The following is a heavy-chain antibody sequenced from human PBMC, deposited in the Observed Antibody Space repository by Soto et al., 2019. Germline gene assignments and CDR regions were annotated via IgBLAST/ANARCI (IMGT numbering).Heavy chain of an antibody. V-gene: IGHV3-23*01. CDR2: ISGSGGST. CDR1: GLTFSDYY. Sequence: GGSLRLSCAASGLTFSDYYMSWIRQAPGKGLEWVSAISGSGGSTYYADSVKGRFTISRDNSKNTLYLQMNSLRAEDTAVYYCAKRGITMVRGVIPAPWGQGTLVTVSS. D-gene: IGHD3-10*01. J-gene: IGHJ5*02. CDR3: AKRGITMVRGVIPAP.